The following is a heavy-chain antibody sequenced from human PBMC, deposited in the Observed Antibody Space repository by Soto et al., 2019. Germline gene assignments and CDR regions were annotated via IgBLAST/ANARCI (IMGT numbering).Heavy chain of an antibody. V-gene: IGHV1-8*01. CDR2: MDPNSGST. CDR3: ARRLFDP. CDR1: GYTFTRYH. Sequence: QVQLVQSGAEVKKPGASVKVSCKASGYTFTRYHINWVRQATGHGLEWMGWMDPNSGSTGFAQKFQGRLTMTRNTSIRTAYMELSSLTSEDTAVYYCARRLFDPWGQGTLVTVSS. J-gene: IGHJ5*02.